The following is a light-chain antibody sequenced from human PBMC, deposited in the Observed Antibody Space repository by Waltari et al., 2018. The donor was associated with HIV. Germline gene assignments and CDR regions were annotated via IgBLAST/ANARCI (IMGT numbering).Light chain of an antibody. CDR3: QQYGTSLFT. CDR2: GAS. V-gene: IGKV3-20*01. Sequence: DIVLTQSPGTLSVYPGERVTLSCRASQSVSSNYLAWYQQKPGQAPRLLIYGASYRATDIPDRFSGSGSGTDFTLTISRLEPEDFAVYYCQQYGTSLFTFGPGTKVDIK. CDR1: QSVSSNY. J-gene: IGKJ3*01.